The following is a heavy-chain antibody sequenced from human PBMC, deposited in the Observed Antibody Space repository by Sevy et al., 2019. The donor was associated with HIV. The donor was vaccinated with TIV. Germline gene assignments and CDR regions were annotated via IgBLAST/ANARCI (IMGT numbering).Heavy chain of an antibody. CDR1: AFTFSSYW. CDR3: ARVGIYGGHLDY. Sequence: GGSLRLSCAASAFTFSSYWMSWVRQAPGKGLEWVANIKQDGSEKYYVDSVKGRFTISRDNAKNSLYLQMNSLRAEDTAVYYCARVGIYGGHLDYWGQGTLVTVSS. D-gene: IGHD4-17*01. J-gene: IGHJ4*02. CDR2: IKQDGSEK. V-gene: IGHV3-7*01.